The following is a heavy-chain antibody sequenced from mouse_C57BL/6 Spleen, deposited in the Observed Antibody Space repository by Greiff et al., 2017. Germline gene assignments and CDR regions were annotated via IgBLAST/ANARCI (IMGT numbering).Heavy chain of an antibody. CDR2: IPPNSGST. Sequence: QVQLQQSGAELVKPGASVKLSCKASGYTFTSYWMHWVKQRPGHGLEWIGMIPPNSGSTNYNEKFKSKATLTVDKSSSTAYMQLSSLTSEDSAVYYCARVAQATPFAYWGQGTLVTVSA. D-gene: IGHD3-2*02. CDR3: ARVAQATPFAY. J-gene: IGHJ3*01. CDR1: GYTFTSYW. V-gene: IGHV1-64*01.